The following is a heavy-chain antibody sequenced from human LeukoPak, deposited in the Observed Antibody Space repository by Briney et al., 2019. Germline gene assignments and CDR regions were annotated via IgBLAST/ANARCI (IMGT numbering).Heavy chain of an antibody. CDR2: IYYSGST. Sequence: SQTLSLTCTVSGGSISSGDYYWSWIRQPPGKGLEWIGYIYYSGSTYYNPSLKSRVTISVDTSKNQFSLKLSSATAADTAVYYCARVAVATFSSYYFDYRGQGTLVTVSS. CDR1: GGSISSGDYY. D-gene: IGHD5-12*01. CDR3: ARVAVATFSSYYFDY. V-gene: IGHV4-30-4*08. J-gene: IGHJ4*02.